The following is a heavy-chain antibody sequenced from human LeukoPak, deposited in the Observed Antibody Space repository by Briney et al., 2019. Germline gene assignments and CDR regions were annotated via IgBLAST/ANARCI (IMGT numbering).Heavy chain of an antibody. CDR1: GYTFTGYY. CDR2: INANSGGT. CDR3: ARAFATGYFDY. V-gene: IGHV1-2*02. Sequence: ASVMVSCKASGYTFTGYYMHWVRQAPGQGLEWMGWINANSGGTNYAQKFQGRVTMTRDTSISTAYMELSRLRSDDTAVYYCARAFATGYFDYWGQGTLVTVSS. J-gene: IGHJ4*02.